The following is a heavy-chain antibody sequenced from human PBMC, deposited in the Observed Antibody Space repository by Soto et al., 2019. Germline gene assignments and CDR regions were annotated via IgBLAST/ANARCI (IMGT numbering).Heavy chain of an antibody. Sequence: EVQLLESGGGLVQPGGSLRLSCAASGFTFSSYAMRWVRQAPGKGLEWVSAFSGSGGSTYYADSVKGRFTISRDNSTNTLYLQMNSLRAEDTAVYYCATRGSGSYYDYWGQGTLVTVSS. V-gene: IGHV3-23*01. CDR3: ATRGSGSYYDY. J-gene: IGHJ4*02. D-gene: IGHD1-26*01. CDR2: FSGSGGST. CDR1: GFTFSSYA.